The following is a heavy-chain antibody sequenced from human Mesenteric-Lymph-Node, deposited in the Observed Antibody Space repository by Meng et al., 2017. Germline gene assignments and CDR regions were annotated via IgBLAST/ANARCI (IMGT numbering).Heavy chain of an antibody. Sequence: QVHLVQSGAEVKKPGASVKVSCKASGYTSTTYAIHWVRQAPGQRLEWLGWINAGNGNTRYSQKFQGRVSITRDTSASTAYMELSSLRSEDTAVYYCARCIAVAGNWFDPWGQGTLVTVSS. CDR2: INAGNGNT. V-gene: IGHV1-3*01. CDR1: GYTSTTYA. D-gene: IGHD6-19*01. CDR3: ARCIAVAGNWFDP. J-gene: IGHJ5*02.